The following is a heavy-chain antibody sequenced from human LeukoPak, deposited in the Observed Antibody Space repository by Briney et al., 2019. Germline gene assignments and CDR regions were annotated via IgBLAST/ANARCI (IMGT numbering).Heavy chain of an antibody. D-gene: IGHD3-10*02. CDR3: ARDRGPNYYDRKFDY. V-gene: IGHV3-23*01. CDR2: ISGSGGST. CDR1: GFTFSSYA. Sequence: AGGSLRLSCAASGFTFSSYAMSWVRQAPGKGLEWVSAISGSGGSTYYADSVKGRFTISRDNAKNSLYLQMNSLRADDTAVYYCARDRGPNYYDRKFDYWGQGTLVTVSS. J-gene: IGHJ4*02.